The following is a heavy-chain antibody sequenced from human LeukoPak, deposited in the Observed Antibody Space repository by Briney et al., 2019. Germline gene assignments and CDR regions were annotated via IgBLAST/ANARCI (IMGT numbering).Heavy chain of an antibody. CDR3: ASPTRDYGDPYGMDV. CDR2: IYHSGST. D-gene: IGHD4-17*01. V-gene: IGHV4-38-2*02. Sequence: PSETLSLTCTVSGYSISSGYYWGWIRQPPGKGLEWIGSIYHSGSTYYNPSLESRVTISVDTSKNQFSLKLSSVTAADTAVYYCASPTRDYGDPYGMDVWGQGTTVTVSS. CDR1: GYSISSGYY. J-gene: IGHJ6*02.